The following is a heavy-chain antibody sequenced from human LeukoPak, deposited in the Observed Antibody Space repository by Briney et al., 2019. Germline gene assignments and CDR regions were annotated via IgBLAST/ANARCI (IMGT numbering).Heavy chain of an antibody. CDR3: ARDPYSSGWYDY. CDR1: GYTFTSYG. V-gene: IGHV1-18*01. CDR2: ISAYNGNT. Sequence: ASVKVSRKASGYTFTSYGISWVRQAPGQRLEWMGWISAYNGNTNNAQKLQGRVTMTTDTSTSTAYMELRSLRSDDTAVYYCARDPYSSGWYDYWGQGTLVTVSS. J-gene: IGHJ4*02. D-gene: IGHD6-19*01.